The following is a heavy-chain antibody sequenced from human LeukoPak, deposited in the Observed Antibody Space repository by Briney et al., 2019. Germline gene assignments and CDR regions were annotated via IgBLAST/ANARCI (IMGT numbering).Heavy chain of an antibody. CDR1: GDTVSSNSAA. V-gene: IGHV6-1*01. J-gene: IGHJ3*01. CDR3: ARGFALDF. CDR2: TYYRSKWYY. Sequence: SQTLSLTCDISGDTVSSNSAAWNWIRQSPSRGLEWLGRTYYRSKWYYDYAVSVKSRITISPDTSKNQFSLQLNSVTADDTAVYYCARGFALDFWGQGTMVTVSS.